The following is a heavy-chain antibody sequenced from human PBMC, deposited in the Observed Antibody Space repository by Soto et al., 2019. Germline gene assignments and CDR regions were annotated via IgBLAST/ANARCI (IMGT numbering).Heavy chain of an antibody. J-gene: IGHJ4*02. CDR3: AKDPSWFGNYFDY. CDR1: GGSISSGGYS. Sequence: SETLSLTCAVSGGSISSGGYSWSWIRQPPGKGLEWIGDINHSGSTNYNPSLKSRVTISVDTSKNQFSLKLSSVTAEDTAVYYCAKDPSWFGNYFDYWGQGTLVTVSS. V-gene: IGHV4-30-2*01. CDR2: INHSGST. D-gene: IGHD3-10*01.